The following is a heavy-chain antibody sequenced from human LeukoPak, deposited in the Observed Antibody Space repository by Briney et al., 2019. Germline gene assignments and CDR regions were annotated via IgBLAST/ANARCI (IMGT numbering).Heavy chain of an antibody. CDR3: ARDLSSTPNWELDH. D-gene: IGHD1-1*01. CDR1: GYTFSGYF. CDR2: INAGSGDT. J-gene: IGHJ4*02. V-gene: IGHV1-2*06. Sequence: ASVKVSCKASGYTFSGYFVHWVRQAPGQGLEWMGRINAGSGDTEFAQKFQGSVTMTRDTFVSTAYMEVSGLTSDDTAMYYCARDLSSTPNWELDHWGQGTLDTVSS.